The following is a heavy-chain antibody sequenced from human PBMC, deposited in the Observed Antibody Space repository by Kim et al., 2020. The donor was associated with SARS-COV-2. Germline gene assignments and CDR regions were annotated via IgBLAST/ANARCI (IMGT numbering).Heavy chain of an antibody. CDR1: GYSFTSYW. Sequence: GESLKISCKGSGYSFTSYWIRWVRQMPGKGLEWMGRIDPSDSYTNYSPSFQGHVTISADKSISTAYLQWSSLKASDTAMYYCARRGVTAFDYWGQGTLVTVSS. CDR3: ARRGVTAFDY. D-gene: IGHD3-10*01. J-gene: IGHJ4*02. V-gene: IGHV5-10-1*01. CDR2: IDPSDSYT.